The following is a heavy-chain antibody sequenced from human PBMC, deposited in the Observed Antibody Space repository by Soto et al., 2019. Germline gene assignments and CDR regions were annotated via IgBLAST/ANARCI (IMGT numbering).Heavy chain of an antibody. V-gene: IGHV3-23*01. Sequence: GGSLRLSCAASGFTFSSYSMNWVRQAPGKGLEWVSVIGAGGATTYYADSVKGRFTISRDNSQNTLFLQMNGLRAEDTAVYYCAKSAGKYSVSSGYFRYFDYWGQGTQVTVSS. J-gene: IGHJ4*02. CDR2: IGAGGATT. D-gene: IGHD3-22*01. CDR3: AKSAGKYSVSSGYFRYFDY. CDR1: GFTFSSYS.